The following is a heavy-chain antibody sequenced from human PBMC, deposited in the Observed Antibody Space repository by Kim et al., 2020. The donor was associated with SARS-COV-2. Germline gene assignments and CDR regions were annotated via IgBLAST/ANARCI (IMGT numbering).Heavy chain of an antibody. CDR3: ARDGGRDGYNHEGYYYGMDV. V-gene: IGHV1-18*01. CDR2: ISAYNGNT. J-gene: IGHJ6*02. CDR1: GYTFTSYG. Sequence: ASVKVSCKASGYTFTSYGISWVRQAPGQGLEWMGWISAYNGNTNYAQKLQGRVTMTTDTSTSTAYMELRSLRSDDTAVYYCARDGGRDGYNHEGYYYGMDVWGQGTTVTVSS. D-gene: IGHD3-16*01.